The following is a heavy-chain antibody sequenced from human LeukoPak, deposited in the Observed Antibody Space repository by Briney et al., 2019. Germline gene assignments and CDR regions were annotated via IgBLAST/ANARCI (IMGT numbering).Heavy chain of an antibody. Sequence: GGSLRLSCAASGFTVSSNYMSWVRQAPGKGLEWVSLIYSGGSTYYADSVKGRFTISRDNSKNTLYLQMNSLRAEDTAIYYCAKDLRSGWYPYYFDYWGQGTLVTVSS. CDR1: GFTVSSNY. CDR3: AKDLRSGWYPYYFDY. J-gene: IGHJ4*02. CDR2: IYSGGST. V-gene: IGHV3-53*01. D-gene: IGHD6-19*01.